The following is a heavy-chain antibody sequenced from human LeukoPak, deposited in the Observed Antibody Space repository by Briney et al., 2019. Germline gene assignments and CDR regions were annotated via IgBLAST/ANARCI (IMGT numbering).Heavy chain of an antibody. CDR1: GGSISSYY. CDR2: IHYSGST. V-gene: IGHV4-59*12. Sequence: PSETLSLTCTVSGGSISSYYWSWIRQPPGKGLVWTGYIHYSGSTHYNPSLKSRVSISVDTSKNQFSLKLSSVTAADTAVYYCAREGGGFDYWGQGTLVTVSS. D-gene: IGHD3-16*01. CDR3: AREGGGFDY. J-gene: IGHJ4*02.